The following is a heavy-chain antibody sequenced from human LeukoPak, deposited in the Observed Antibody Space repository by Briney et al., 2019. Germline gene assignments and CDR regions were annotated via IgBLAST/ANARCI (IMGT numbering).Heavy chain of an antibody. J-gene: IGHJ6*03. CDR2: ISGSGSGGST. CDR3: ARDHAQWGDYGDYGARSYYYYYYMDV. D-gene: IGHD4-17*01. Sequence: GGSLRLSCAASGFTFSSSAMSWVRQAPGKGLEWVSNISGSGSGGSTYYADSVKGRFTISRDNSKNTLYLQMNSLRAEDTAVYYCARDHAQWGDYGDYGARSYYYYYYMDVWGKGTTVTVSS. V-gene: IGHV3-23*01. CDR1: GFTFSSSA.